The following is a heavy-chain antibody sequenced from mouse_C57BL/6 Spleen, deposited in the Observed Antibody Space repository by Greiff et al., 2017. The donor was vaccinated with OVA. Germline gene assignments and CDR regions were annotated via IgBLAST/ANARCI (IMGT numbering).Heavy chain of an antibody. Sequence: VQLQQSGPGLVAPSQSLSITCTVSGFSLTSYGVHWVRQPPGKGLEWLVVIWSDGSTTYNSALKSRLSISKDNSKSQVFLKMNSLQTDDTAMYYCARQNWDEGNYFDYWGQGTTLTVSS. D-gene: IGHD4-1*01. CDR2: IWSDGST. CDR3: ARQNWDEGNYFDY. CDR1: GFSLTSYG. V-gene: IGHV2-6-1*01. J-gene: IGHJ2*01.